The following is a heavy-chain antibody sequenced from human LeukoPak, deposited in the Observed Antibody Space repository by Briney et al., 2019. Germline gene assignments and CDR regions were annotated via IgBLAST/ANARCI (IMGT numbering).Heavy chain of an antibody. J-gene: IGHJ5*02. D-gene: IGHD3-10*01. CDR3: ARDRMPSSYRGLDP. V-gene: IGHV3-7*01. CDR2: IKQDGTQE. Sequence: GRSLRLSCAASGFTFSSYGMHWVRQAPGKGLEWVANIKQDGTQEYYVDSVKGRFTVSRDNAKNSLYLQMNSLRAEDTAVYYCARDRMPSSYRGLDPWGQGTLVTVSS. CDR1: GFTFSSYG.